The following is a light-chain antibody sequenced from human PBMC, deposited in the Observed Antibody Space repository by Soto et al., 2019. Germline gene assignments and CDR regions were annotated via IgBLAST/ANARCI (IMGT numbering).Light chain of an antibody. J-gene: IGKJ5*01. V-gene: IGKV3-20*01. Sequence: EIVMTQSPATLSVSPGERATLSCRASQIVSSNFLAWYQQQPTQAPRLLIYGASSRATGIPARFSGSGSGTDFTLTISRLEPEDFVVYFCQQYGGSPITFGQGTRLEI. CDR2: GAS. CDR1: QIVSSNF. CDR3: QQYGGSPIT.